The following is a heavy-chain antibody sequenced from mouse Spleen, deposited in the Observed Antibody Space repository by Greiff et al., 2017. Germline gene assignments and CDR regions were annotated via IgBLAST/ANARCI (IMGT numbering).Heavy chain of an antibody. Sequence: EVHLVESGGGLVKPGGSLKLSCAASGFTFSDYYMYWVRQTPEKRLEWVATISDGGSYTYYPDSVKGRFTISRDNAKNNLYLQMSSLKSEDTAMYYCARLEYGLDYWGQGATLTVSS. V-gene: IGHV5-4*02. CDR3: ARLEYGLDY. J-gene: IGHJ2*01. CDR1: GFTFSDYY. CDR2: ISDGGSYT. D-gene: IGHD2-10*02.